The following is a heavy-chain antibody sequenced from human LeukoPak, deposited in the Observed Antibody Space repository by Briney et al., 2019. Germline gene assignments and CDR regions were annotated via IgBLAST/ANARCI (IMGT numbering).Heavy chain of an antibody. CDR3: TIIPNVILFTHYFEY. V-gene: IGHV1-18*01. CDR2: ISVYNGKT. CDR1: GYTFINYG. J-gene: IGHJ4*02. Sequence: ASVKVSCKASGYTFINYGISWVRQAPGRGLEWMGLISVYNGKTNSAQKFQGRVTITADEPTRTAYMELTYVRSDDTAVYYCTIIPNVILFTHYFEYWGQGTLVTVSS. D-gene: IGHD2-21*01.